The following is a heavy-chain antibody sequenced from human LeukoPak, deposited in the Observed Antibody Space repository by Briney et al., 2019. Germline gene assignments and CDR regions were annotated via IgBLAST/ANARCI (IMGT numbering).Heavy chain of an antibody. J-gene: IGHJ4*02. D-gene: IGHD2-8*01. V-gene: IGHV1-69*13. CDR3: ARAYCTNGVCYEGYFDY. Sequence: GASVKVSCKASGGTFSSYAISWVRQAPGQGLEWMGGIIPIFGTANYAQKFQGRVTITADESPSTAYMELSSLRSEDTAVYYCARAYCTNGVCYEGYFDYWGQGTLVTVSS. CDR1: GGTFSSYA. CDR2: IIPIFGTA.